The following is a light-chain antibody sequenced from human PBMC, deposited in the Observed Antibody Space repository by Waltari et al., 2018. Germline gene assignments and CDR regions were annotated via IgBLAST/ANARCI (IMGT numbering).Light chain of an antibody. CDR2: EVT. CDR3: CSYAGSTTVV. Sequence: QSALTQPASVSGSPGQSITISCTGTSSDVGIYNLFSWYQQHPGKAPKLMVYEVTKRPSGASNRFSGSKSGNTASLTISGLQAEDEADYYCCSYAGSTTVVFGGGTKLTVL. J-gene: IGLJ2*01. CDR1: SSDVGIYNL. V-gene: IGLV2-23*02.